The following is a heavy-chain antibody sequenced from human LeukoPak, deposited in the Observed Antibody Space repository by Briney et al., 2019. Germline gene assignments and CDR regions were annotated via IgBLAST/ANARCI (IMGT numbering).Heavy chain of an antibody. CDR3: ARGSSSVVTDDAFDI. D-gene: IGHD4-23*01. Sequence: GASVKVSCKASGYTFTSYGISWVRQAPGQGLEWMGWISAYNGNTNYAQKLQGRVTMTTDTSTSTAYMELRSLRSDDTAVYYCARGSSSVVTDDAFDIWGQGTMVTVSS. CDR2: ISAYNGNT. J-gene: IGHJ3*02. CDR1: GYTFTSYG. V-gene: IGHV1-18*01.